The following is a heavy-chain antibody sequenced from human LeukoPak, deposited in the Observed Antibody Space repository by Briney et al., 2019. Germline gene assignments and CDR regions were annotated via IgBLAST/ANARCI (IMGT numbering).Heavy chain of an antibody. CDR3: ARDLTTVTTGWFDP. Sequence: PGGSLRLSCAASGFTFSSYSMNWVRQAPGKGLEWVSSISSSSSYIYYADSVKGRFTISRDNAKNLLYLQMNSLRAEDTAVYYCARDLTTVTTGWFDPWGQGTLVTVSS. D-gene: IGHD4-17*01. J-gene: IGHJ5*02. CDR1: GFTFSSYS. CDR2: ISSSSSYI. V-gene: IGHV3-21*01.